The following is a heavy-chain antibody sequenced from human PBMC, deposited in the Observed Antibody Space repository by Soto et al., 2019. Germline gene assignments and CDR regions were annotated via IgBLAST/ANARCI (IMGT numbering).Heavy chain of an antibody. V-gene: IGHV5-51*01. J-gene: IGHJ3*02. CDR2: TYPADSDT. CDR3: VRPQAKELGTIRGAFDI. Sequence: GESLKISCQGSGDTFTSHWIAWVRQMPGKGLELMGLTYPADSDTRYSPSFEGQVTISVDKSISTAYLQWSSLKASDTAMYYCVRPQAKELGTIRGAFDIWGQGTKVTVSS. CDR1: GDTFTSHW. D-gene: IGHD3-10*01.